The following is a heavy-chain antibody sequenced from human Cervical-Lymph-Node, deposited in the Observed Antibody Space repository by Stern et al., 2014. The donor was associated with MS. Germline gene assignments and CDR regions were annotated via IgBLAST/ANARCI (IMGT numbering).Heavy chain of an antibody. J-gene: IGHJ4*02. D-gene: IGHD3-16*01. Sequence: QVQLVESGTEVKEPGSSVKVSCKTSENNFSVFGLTWVRQAPGQGLEWMGGVIPRLTIGSYAPKFQDRITITLNKSTRTVYMTLTNLTSEDTAIYYCARSWGLLDYWGQGSLVIVSS. CDR2: VIPRLTIG. V-gene: IGHV1-69*09. CDR1: ENNFSVFG. CDR3: ARSWGLLDY.